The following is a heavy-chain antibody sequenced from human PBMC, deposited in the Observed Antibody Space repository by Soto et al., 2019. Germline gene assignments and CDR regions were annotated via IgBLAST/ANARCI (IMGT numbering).Heavy chain of an antibody. CDR1: GYAFTSYG. J-gene: IGHJ6*03. D-gene: IGHD4-17*01. Sequence: ASVKVSCKPSGYAFTSYGINSVRQAPGQGLEWMGWINPYNGNTNYAQKFQGRVTMTTDTSTTTAYMELGSLTSDDTAVYYCARVKLRGDYVVRVPYYYYYYMDIWGKGTTVTVSS. CDR2: INPYNGNT. CDR3: ARVKLRGDYVVRVPYYYYYYMDI. V-gene: IGHV1-18*01.